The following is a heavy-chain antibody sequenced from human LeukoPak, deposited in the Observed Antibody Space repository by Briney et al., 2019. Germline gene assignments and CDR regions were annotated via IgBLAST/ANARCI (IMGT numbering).Heavy chain of an antibody. Sequence: SETLSLTCTVSGGSISSSSYYWGWIRQPPGKGLEWIGSIYYSGSTYYNPSLKSRVTISVDTSKNQFSLKLSSVTAADTAVYYCARSPIPLLVRGEHYFDYWGQGTLVTVSS. D-gene: IGHD3-10*01. CDR1: GGSISSSSYY. V-gene: IGHV4-39*01. CDR2: IYYSGST. CDR3: ARSPIPLLVRGEHYFDY. J-gene: IGHJ4*02.